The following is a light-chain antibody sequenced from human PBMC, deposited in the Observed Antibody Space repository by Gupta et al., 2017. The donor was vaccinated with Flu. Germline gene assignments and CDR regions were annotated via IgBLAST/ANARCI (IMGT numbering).Light chain of an antibody. CDR2: AAS. CDR1: RSISNY. Sequence: ATIGDRVTITCRASRSISNYLNWYQQQSGKAPKLLIYAASTLHSGVPSMFSGSGSGTDFTLTISSLQPEDFATYYCQQSYNNLTFGPGTKVDIK. CDR3: QQSYNNLT. V-gene: IGKV1-39*01. J-gene: IGKJ3*01.